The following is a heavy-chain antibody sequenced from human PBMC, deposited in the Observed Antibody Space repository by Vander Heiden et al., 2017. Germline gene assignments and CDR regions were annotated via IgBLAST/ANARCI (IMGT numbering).Heavy chain of an antibody. J-gene: IGHJ4*02. CDR2: VTSAGDT. D-gene: IGHD2-15*01. Sequence: EVQLLESGGGLVQPGGSMRLSCSVSGFSFTTYAMNWVRQAPWKGLEWVSTVTSAGDTYYADSAKGRFIISRDNSKNTLYLQMTSLRVEDTAVYFCAIRYCSSGKCQGPVWGQGTLVTVAS. CDR3: AIRYCSSGKCQGPV. CDR1: GFSFTTYA. V-gene: IGHV3-23*01.